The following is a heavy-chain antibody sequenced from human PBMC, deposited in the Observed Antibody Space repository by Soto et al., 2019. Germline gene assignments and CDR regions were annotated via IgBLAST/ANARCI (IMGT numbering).Heavy chain of an antibody. Sequence: GASVKVSCKASGFTFTSSAVQWVRQARGQRLEWIGWIVVGSGNTNYAQKFQERVTITRDMSTSTAYMELSSLRSEDTAVYYCAADYSSGWYNPYYYYYGMDVWGQGTTVTVSS. CDR3: AADYSSGWYNPYYYYYGMDV. CDR1: GFTFTSSA. CDR2: IVVGSGNT. V-gene: IGHV1-58*01. D-gene: IGHD6-19*01. J-gene: IGHJ6*02.